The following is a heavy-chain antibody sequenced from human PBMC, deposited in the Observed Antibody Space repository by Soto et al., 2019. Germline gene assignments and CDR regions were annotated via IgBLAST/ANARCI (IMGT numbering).Heavy chain of an antibody. CDR3: ARDRYLFDP. CDR1: GDLISSYY. J-gene: IGHJ5*02. V-gene: IGHV4-59*01. CDR2: IYYSGSP. Sequence: PSETLSLTCTLFGDLISSYYWIWIRHHPWKGLEWIGYIYYSGSPNSNPPLNSRVTISVDTAKNQCSLKLSSVTAADTAVYYCARDRYLFDPWGQGTLVTVSS. D-gene: IGHD1-20*01.